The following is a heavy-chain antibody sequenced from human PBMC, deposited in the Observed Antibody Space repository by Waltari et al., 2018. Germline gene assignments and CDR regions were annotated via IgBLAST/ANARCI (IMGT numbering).Heavy chain of an antibody. Sequence: VQLVQPVAEVKKPGPTVTISCKVTGYTFSDYYIHRVQLAPGKGLRWMGLVDPEDGETIYADNFQGRVTISADTSTDTAFMELSSLRSEDTAVFYCATALGDSSSASRPFDFWGQGTMITVSS. V-gene: IGHV1-69-2*01. CDR2: VDPEDGET. CDR3: ATALGDSSSASRPFDF. D-gene: IGHD6-19*01. CDR1: GYTFSDYY. J-gene: IGHJ3*01.